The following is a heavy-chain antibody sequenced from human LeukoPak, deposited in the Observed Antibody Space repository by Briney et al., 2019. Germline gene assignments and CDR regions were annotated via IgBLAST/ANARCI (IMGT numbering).Heavy chain of an antibody. V-gene: IGHV3-74*01. J-gene: IGHJ3*02. D-gene: IGHD6-19*01. CDR3: ARVGAVAGAFDI. CDR2: INNDGSSA. Sequence: GGSLRLSCAASGFTFSSYWMHWVRQTPGKGLIYISRINNDGSSANYADSVRGRFTISRDNAENTLYLQMNSLRAEDTAVYYCARVGAVAGAFDIWGQGTMVTVSS. CDR1: GFTFSSYW.